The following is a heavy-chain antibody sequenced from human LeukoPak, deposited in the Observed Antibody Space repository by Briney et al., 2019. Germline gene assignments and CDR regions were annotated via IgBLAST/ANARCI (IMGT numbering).Heavy chain of an antibody. CDR1: GGSISGYY. Sequence: SETLSLTCTVSGGSISGYYWSWIRQPPGKGLEWIGYIYYSGSTNYNPSLKSRVTISVDTSKNQFSLKLSSVTAADTAVYYCARHQWLGRNAFDIWGQGTMVTVSS. J-gene: IGHJ3*02. V-gene: IGHV4-59*08. D-gene: IGHD6-19*01. CDR2: IYYSGST. CDR3: ARHQWLGRNAFDI.